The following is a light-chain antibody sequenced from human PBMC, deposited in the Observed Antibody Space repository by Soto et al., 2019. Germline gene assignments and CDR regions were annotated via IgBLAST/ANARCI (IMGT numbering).Light chain of an antibody. Sequence: QSALTQPPSASGTPGQRVAISCSGSSSNIEENSVTWYQRLPGTAPRVLIHNDYQRPSGVPDRFSGSKSGTSASLAISGLQSEDEADYYCAAWDDSLNAWLFGGGTKVTVL. V-gene: IGLV1-44*01. CDR1: SSNIEENS. CDR2: NDY. J-gene: IGLJ3*02. CDR3: AAWDDSLNAWL.